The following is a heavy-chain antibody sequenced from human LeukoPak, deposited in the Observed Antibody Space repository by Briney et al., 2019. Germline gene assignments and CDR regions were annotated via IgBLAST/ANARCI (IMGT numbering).Heavy chain of an antibody. CDR1: GFTFSSYA. V-gene: IGHV3-30-3*01. CDR2: ISYDGSNK. J-gene: IGHJ6*02. CDR3: ARPLQRYYYYGIDV. Sequence: GRSLRLSCAASGFTFSSYAMHWVRQAPGKGLEWVAVISYDGSNKYYADSVKGRFTISRDNSKNTLYLQMNSLRAEDTAVYYCARPLQRYYYYGIDVWGQGTTVTVSS. D-gene: IGHD4-11*01.